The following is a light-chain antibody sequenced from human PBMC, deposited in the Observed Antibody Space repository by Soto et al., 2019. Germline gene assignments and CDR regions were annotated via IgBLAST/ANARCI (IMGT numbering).Light chain of an antibody. Sequence: EIVLTQSPGTLSLSPGERATLSCRASQSVSSNYLAWYQQKPGQAPRLLIYGASSRATGIPDRFSGSGSGTDFTLTISRLEPEEFAVYYCQQYDSSPALTFGGGTKVEIK. CDR1: QSVSSNY. CDR3: QQYDSSPALT. CDR2: GAS. V-gene: IGKV3-20*01. J-gene: IGKJ4*01.